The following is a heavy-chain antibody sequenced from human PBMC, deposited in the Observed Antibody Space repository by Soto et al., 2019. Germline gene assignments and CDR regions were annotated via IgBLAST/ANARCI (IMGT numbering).Heavy chain of an antibody. CDR3: ARDSGKGAYFDS. V-gene: IGHV3-72*01. Sequence: EVQLVESGGGLVQPGGSQRLSCAASGFTFSDHYMDWVRQAPGKGLEWVGRIRNKANSYTTDYAASVKGRFTLSRDDSKDSLYLQMNSLKTEPTAIYYCARDSGKGAYFDSWGQGPLATVSA. CDR1: GFTFSDHY. J-gene: IGHJ4*02. D-gene: IGHD1-26*01. CDR2: IRNKANSYTT.